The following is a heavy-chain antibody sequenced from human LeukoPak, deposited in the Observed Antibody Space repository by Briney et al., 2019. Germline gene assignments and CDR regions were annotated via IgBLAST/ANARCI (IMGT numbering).Heavy chain of an antibody. D-gene: IGHD6-19*01. CDR3: ARDWWRQFSSGWSPFDY. Sequence: GGSLRLSCAASGFTFSSYWMSWVRQAPGKGLEWVANIKQDGSEKYYVDSVKGRFTISRDNAKNSLYLQMNSLRAEDTAVYYCARDWWRQFSSGWSPFDYWGQGTLVTVSS. V-gene: IGHV3-7*01. CDR2: IKQDGSEK. CDR1: GFTFSSYW. J-gene: IGHJ4*02.